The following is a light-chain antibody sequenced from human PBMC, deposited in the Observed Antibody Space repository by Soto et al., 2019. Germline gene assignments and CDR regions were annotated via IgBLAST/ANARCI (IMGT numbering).Light chain of an antibody. Sequence: LVLTQSPGTLSLSPGERATLSCRASQSLRSGDLACYQQIPGQAPGLLIYGASSRATGIPDGFSGSGSGTDFNLTVSRLAPEDFAVYYCHQYGTSPRTFGQGTKVDI. CDR1: QSLRSGD. CDR2: GAS. V-gene: IGKV3-20*01. J-gene: IGKJ1*01. CDR3: HQYGTSPRT.